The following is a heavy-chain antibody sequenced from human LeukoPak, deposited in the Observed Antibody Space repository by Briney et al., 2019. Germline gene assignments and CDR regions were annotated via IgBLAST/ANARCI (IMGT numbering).Heavy chain of an antibody. CDR1: GYTFTSYD. CDR3: ARGAPTASGWYVGY. CDR2: MNPNSGNT. Sequence: ASVKVSCMASGYTFTSYDINWVRQAPGQGLEWMGWMNPNSGNTGYAQKFQGRVTITRNTSISTAYMELSSLRSEDTAVYYCARGAPTASGWYVGYWGQGTLVTVSS. D-gene: IGHD6-19*01. J-gene: IGHJ4*02. V-gene: IGHV1-8*03.